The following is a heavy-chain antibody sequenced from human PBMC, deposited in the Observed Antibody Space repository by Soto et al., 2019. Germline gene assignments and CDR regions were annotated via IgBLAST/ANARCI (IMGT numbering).Heavy chain of an antibody. CDR2: IYYSGST. CDR1: GGSISSYY. D-gene: IGHD2-15*01. Sequence: SETLSLTCTVSGGSISSYYWSWIRQPPGKGLEWIGYIYYSGSTNYNPSLKSRVTISVDTSKNQFSLKLSSVTAADTAVYYCARHVYCSGGSCYFAFDIWGQGTMVTVSS. V-gene: IGHV4-59*08. CDR3: ARHVYCSGGSCYFAFDI. J-gene: IGHJ3*02.